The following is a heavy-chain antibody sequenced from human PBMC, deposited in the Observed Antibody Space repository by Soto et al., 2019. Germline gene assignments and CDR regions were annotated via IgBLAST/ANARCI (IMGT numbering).Heavy chain of an antibody. CDR3: AKDGYYYDSSGYFAY. CDR1: GFTFSSYA. D-gene: IGHD3-22*01. CDR2: ISGSGDST. V-gene: IGHV3-23*01. J-gene: IGHJ4*02. Sequence: GSLRLSCAASGFTFSSYAMSWVRQAPGKGLEWVSAISGSGDSTYYADSVKGRFTISRDNSKNTLYLQMNSLRAEDTAVYYCAKDGYYYDSSGYFAYWGQGTLVTVSS.